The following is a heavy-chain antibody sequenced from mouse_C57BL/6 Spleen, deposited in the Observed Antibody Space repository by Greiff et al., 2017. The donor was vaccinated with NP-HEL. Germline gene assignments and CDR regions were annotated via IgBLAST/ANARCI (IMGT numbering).Heavy chain of an antibody. CDR2: IRNKANGYTT. CDR1: GFTFTDYY. CDR3: ATYVVVGEDYYAMDY. J-gene: IGHJ4*01. D-gene: IGHD1-1*01. V-gene: IGHV7-3*01. Sequence: EVKVEESGGGLVQPGGSLSLSCAASGFTFTDYYMSWVRQPPGKALEWLGFIRNKANGYTTEYSASVKGRFTISRDNSQSILYLQMNALRAEDSATYYCATYVVVGEDYYAMDYWGQGTSVTVSS.